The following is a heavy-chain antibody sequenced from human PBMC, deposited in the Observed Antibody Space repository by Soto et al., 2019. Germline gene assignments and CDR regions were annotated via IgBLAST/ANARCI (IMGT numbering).Heavy chain of an antibody. Sequence: SETLSLTCAVYGGSSSGYYWSWIRQPPGKGLEWIGEINHSGSTNYNPSLKSRVTISVDTSKNQFSLKLSSVTAADTAVYYCARGVHVTNYDSSRGEFDYWGQGTL. CDR1: GGSSSGYY. CDR3: ARGVHVTNYDSSRGEFDY. J-gene: IGHJ4*02. CDR2: INHSGST. V-gene: IGHV4-34*01. D-gene: IGHD3-22*01.